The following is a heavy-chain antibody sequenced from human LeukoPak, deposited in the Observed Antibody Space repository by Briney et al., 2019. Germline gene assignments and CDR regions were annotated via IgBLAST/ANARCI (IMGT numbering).Heavy chain of an antibody. J-gene: IGHJ4*02. D-gene: IGHD3-22*01. CDR1: GGSFSGYY. CDR2: INHSGST. Sequence: SETLSLTCSVYGGSFSGYYWSWIRQPPGKGLEWIGEINHSGSTNYNPSLKSRVTISVDTSKNQLSLKLSSVTAADTAVYYCARGLRGDYYDSSGYYYYFDYWGQGTLVTVSS. CDR3: ARGLRGDYYDSSGYYYYFDY. V-gene: IGHV4-34*01.